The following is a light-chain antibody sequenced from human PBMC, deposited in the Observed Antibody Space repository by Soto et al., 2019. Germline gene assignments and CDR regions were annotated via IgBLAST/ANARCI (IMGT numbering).Light chain of an antibody. V-gene: IGKV3-15*01. CDR3: QHYNNWPPMYT. CDR2: GAS. Sequence: EIVMTQSPATLSLSPGEKATLSCRARQNVGSSLAWYQQKPGQAPRLLIYGASTRATGLPARFSGSGSGTEFTLTISSLQSEDFAVYYCQHYNNWPPMYTFGQGTKLEIK. J-gene: IGKJ2*01. CDR1: QNVGSS.